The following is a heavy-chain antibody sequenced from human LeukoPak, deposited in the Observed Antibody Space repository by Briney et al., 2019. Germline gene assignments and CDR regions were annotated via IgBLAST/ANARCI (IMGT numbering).Heavy chain of an antibody. D-gene: IGHD5-24*01. CDR2: ISGSGGST. Sequence: GGTLRLSCAASGFTFSSYGMSWVRQAPGKGLEWVSAISGSGGSTYYADSVKGRFTISRDNAKNSLYLQMNSLRAEDTAVYYCARDGGTAYNEPFDYWGQGTLVTVSS. V-gene: IGHV3-23*01. CDR3: ARDGGTAYNEPFDY. J-gene: IGHJ4*02. CDR1: GFTFSSYG.